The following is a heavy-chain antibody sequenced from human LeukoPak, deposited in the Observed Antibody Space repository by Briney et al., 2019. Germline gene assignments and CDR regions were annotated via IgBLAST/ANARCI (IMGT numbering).Heavy chain of an antibody. CDR3: AGVVAATVDY. V-gene: IGHV4-34*01. Sequence: SETLSLTCAVYGGSFSGYYWSWIRQPPGKGLEWIGEINHSGSTNYNPSLKSRVTISVDTSKNQFSLKLSSVTAADTAVYYCAGVVAATVDYWGQGTLVIVSS. CDR1: GGSFSGYY. CDR2: INHSGST. D-gene: IGHD2-15*01. J-gene: IGHJ4*02.